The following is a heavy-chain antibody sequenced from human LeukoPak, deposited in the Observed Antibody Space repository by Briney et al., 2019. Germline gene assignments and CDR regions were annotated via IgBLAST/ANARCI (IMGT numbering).Heavy chain of an antibody. J-gene: IGHJ6*02. CDR1: GFTFSSYR. Sequence: GGSLRLSCAASGFTFSSYRMNWVRQAPGKGLEWVSYISTDSDTTYYADSVKGRFTISRDSATNSLFLQMRDLRDEDSAVYYCARAQPGNSPPPRLYGMDVWGQGTTVTVAS. CDR2: ISTDSDTT. CDR3: ARAQPGNSPPPRLYGMDV. D-gene: IGHD2-2*01. V-gene: IGHV3-48*02.